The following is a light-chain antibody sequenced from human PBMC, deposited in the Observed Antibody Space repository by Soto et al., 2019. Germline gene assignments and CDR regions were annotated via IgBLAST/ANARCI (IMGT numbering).Light chain of an antibody. CDR2: DTS. J-gene: IGKJ4*01. CDR1: RGIGST. V-gene: IGKV3-15*01. Sequence: EVVMTQSPATLSVSPGERATLSCRASRGIGSTLAWYQQKPGQTPRLLIYDTSTRATGVPGRFIGSRSGTEFTLTITSLQSEDFAIHYCQHYVTWPLAFGGGTRVENK. CDR3: QHYVTWPLA.